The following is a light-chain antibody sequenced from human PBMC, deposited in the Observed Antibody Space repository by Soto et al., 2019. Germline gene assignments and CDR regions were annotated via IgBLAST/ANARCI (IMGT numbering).Light chain of an antibody. CDR3: QQYGSSPRT. Sequence: EIVLTQSPGTLSLSPGERATLSSRASQSVSSSYLAWYQQKPGQAPRLLIYGASSRATGIPDRFSGSGSGTDFTLTISRLEPEDFAMYYCQQYGSSPRTFGGGTKVDIK. J-gene: IGKJ4*01. CDR2: GAS. CDR1: QSVSSSY. V-gene: IGKV3-20*01.